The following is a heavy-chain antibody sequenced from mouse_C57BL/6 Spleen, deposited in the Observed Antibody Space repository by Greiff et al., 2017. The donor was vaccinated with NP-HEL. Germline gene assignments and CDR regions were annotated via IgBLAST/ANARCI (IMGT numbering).Heavy chain of an antibody. CDR2: IYPGDGDT. Sequence: VQLQQSGPELVKPGASVKISCKASGYAFSSSWMNWVKQRPGKGLAWIGRIYPGDGDTNYNGKFKGKATLTADKSSSTAYMQLSSLTAEDSAVYCCAGPFITTVVANFDYWGQGTTLTVSS. J-gene: IGHJ2*01. D-gene: IGHD1-1*01. CDR1: GYAFSSSW. V-gene: IGHV1-82*01. CDR3: AGPFITTVVANFDY.